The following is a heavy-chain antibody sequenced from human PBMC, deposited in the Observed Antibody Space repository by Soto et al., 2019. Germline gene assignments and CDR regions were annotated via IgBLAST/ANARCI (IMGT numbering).Heavy chain of an antibody. CDR3: VRGDYGGNSFSYYFYGMDV. J-gene: IGHJ6*02. D-gene: IGHD4-17*01. CDR2: IIPIFFTS. Sequence: SVKVSCKASGGTLSSYAISWVRQAPGQGLEWIGGIIPIFFTSNYAQRFQGRVTITADESTSTAYMELSSLRSEDTAVYYCVRGDYGGNSFSYYFYGMDVWGQGTTVTVSS. V-gene: IGHV1-69*13. CDR1: GGTLSSYA.